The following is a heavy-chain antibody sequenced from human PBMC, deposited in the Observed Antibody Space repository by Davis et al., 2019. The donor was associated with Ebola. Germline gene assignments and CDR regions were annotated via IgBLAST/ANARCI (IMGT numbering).Heavy chain of an antibody. CDR3: ARDRRSYQPDY. D-gene: IGHD1-26*01. CDR2: ISSSSSYI. CDR1: GFTFSSYS. J-gene: IGHJ4*02. Sequence: GESLKISCAASGFTFSSYSMNWVRQAPGKGLEWVSSISSSSSYIYYADSVEGRFTISRDNAKNSLYLQINSLRAEDTAVYYCARDRRSYQPDYWGQGTLVTVSS. V-gene: IGHV3-21*01.